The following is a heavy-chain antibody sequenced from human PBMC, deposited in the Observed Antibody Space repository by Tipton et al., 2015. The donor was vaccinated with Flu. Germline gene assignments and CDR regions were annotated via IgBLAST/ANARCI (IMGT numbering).Heavy chain of an antibody. Sequence: QLVQSGAEVKKPGESLKISCKGSGYSFTSYWIGWVRQMPGKGLEWMGIIYPGDSDTRYSPSFQGQVTISADKSISTAYLQWSSLKASDTAMYYCARHRAISYDISGFDPWGQGTLVTVSS. CDR2: IYPGDSDT. D-gene: IGHD3-22*01. J-gene: IGHJ5*02. CDR1: GYSFTSYW. CDR3: ARHRAISYDISGFDP. V-gene: IGHV5-51*01.